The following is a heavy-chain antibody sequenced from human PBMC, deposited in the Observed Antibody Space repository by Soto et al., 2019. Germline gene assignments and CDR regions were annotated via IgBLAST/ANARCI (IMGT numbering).Heavy chain of an antibody. CDR1: GYTFTSYY. J-gene: IGHJ4*02. V-gene: IGHV1-46*01. D-gene: IGHD1-26*01. CDR3: ARVNSGSYYIY. Sequence: ASVKVSCKASGYTFTSYYLHWVRQAPGQGLEWMGIINPSGGSTTYAQRFQGRVTMTSDTSTSTVYMELSSLRSEDTAMYYCARVNSGSYYIYWGQGTLVTVSS. CDR2: INPSGGST.